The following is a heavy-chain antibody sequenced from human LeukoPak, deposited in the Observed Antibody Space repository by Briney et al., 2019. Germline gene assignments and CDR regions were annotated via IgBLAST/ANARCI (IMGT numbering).Heavy chain of an antibody. CDR3: AKDWSLGFLEWFLYDY. V-gene: IGHV3-23*01. CDR2: ISGSGGST. D-gene: IGHD3-3*01. Sequence: GGSLRLSCAASGFTFSSYAMSWVRQAPGKGLEWVSAISGSGGSTYYADSAKGRFTISRDNSKNTLYLQMNSLRAEDTAVYYCAKDWSLGFLEWFLYDYWGQGTLVTVSS. CDR1: GFTFSSYA. J-gene: IGHJ4*02.